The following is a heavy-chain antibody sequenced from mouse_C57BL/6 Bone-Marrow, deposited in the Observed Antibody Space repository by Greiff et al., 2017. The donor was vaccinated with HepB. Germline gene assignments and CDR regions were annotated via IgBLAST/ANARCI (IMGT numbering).Heavy chain of an antibody. V-gene: IGHV5-4*01. CDR3: ARDQRGYDGFAY. Sequence: EVKLMESGGGLVKPGGSLKLSCAASGFTFSSYAMSWVRQTPEKRLEWVATISDGGSYTYYPDNVKGRFTISRDNAKNNLYLQMSHLKSEDTAMYYCARDQRGYDGFAYWGQGTLVTVSA. J-gene: IGHJ3*01. CDR1: GFTFSSYA. D-gene: IGHD2-2*01. CDR2: ISDGGSYT.